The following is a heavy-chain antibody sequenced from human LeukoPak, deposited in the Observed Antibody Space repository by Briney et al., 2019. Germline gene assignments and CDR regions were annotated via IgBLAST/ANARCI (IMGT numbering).Heavy chain of an antibody. D-gene: IGHD2-15*01. CDR3: AKAIAATCRWWFFEN. J-gene: IGHJ4*02. Sequence: WETSISGSGSSTYYADSVKGRFTISRDNPKNAQYLQMSSLRAEDTAVYYCAKAIAATCRWWFFENWGQGTLVTGSS. CDR2: ISGSGSST. V-gene: IGHV3-23*01.